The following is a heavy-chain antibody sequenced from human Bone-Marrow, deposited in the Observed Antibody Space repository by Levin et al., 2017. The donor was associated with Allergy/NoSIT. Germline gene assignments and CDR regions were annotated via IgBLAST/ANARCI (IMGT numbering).Heavy chain of an antibody. J-gene: IGHJ5*02. Sequence: GESLKISCAASGFTFSSYAMSWVRQSPGKGLEWVSAISGSGGSTYYADSMMGRFTLSRDNSKNTLYLQMNSLRAEDTAVYYCAKDVAPRPRWFDPWGQGTLVTVSS. D-gene: IGHD6-6*01. CDR2: ISGSGGST. CDR3: AKDVAPRPRWFDP. V-gene: IGHV3-23*01. CDR1: GFTFSSYA.